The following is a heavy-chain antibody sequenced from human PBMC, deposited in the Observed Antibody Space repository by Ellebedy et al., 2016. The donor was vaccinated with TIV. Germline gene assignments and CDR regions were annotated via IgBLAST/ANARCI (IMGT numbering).Heavy chain of an antibody. Sequence: GGSLRLSXAASGFTFSSYWMTWVRQAPGKGLVWVSRINSDGSSTSYADSVKGRFTISRDNSKNTLYLQMNSLRAEDTAVYYCARARGSGCLDYWGQGTLVTVST. J-gene: IGHJ4*02. CDR2: INSDGSST. CDR3: ARARGSGCLDY. CDR1: GFTFSSYW. V-gene: IGHV3-74*01. D-gene: IGHD6-19*01.